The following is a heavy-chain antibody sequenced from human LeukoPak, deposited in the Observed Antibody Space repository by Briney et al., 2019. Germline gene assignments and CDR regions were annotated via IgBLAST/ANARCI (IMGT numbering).Heavy chain of an antibody. D-gene: IGHD2-2*01. CDR3: GRWNCGTTSCYGGVDP. J-gene: IGHJ5*02. CDR1: GDSISSSSYQ. V-gene: IGHV4-39*07. CDR2: IFYSGIT. Sequence: PSETLSLTCTVSGDSISSSSYQWTWIRQSPGEGLEWIASIFYSGITYYKPSLKSRVTISMDPSKNQFSLKLTSVTAADTAVYYCGRWNCGTTSCYGGVDPWGQGTLVTVSA.